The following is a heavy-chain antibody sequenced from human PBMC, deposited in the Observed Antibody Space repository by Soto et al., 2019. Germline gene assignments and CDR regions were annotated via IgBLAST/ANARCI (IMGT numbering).Heavy chain of an antibody. CDR1: GGTFSSYA. Sequence: ASVKVSCKVSGGTFSSYAISWVRQAPGQGLEWMGGIIPIFGTANYAQKFQGRVTITADKSTSTAYMELSSLRSEDTAVYYCARDPEYDFWSGYSDYYGMDVWGQGTTVTVSS. CDR3: ARDPEYDFWSGYSDYYGMDV. D-gene: IGHD3-3*01. CDR2: IIPIFGTA. J-gene: IGHJ6*02. V-gene: IGHV1-69*06.